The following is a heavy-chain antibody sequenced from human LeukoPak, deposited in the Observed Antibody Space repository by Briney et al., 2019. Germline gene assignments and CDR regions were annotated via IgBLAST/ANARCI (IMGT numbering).Heavy chain of an antibody. CDR2: ILGGGGGS. V-gene: IGHV3-23*01. J-gene: IGHJ1*01. Sequence: GGSLRLSCAASGFTLSSDAMSWVRQAPGKRLEWVSTILGGGGGSFYADSVKDRFTISRDNSQNTLFLHMNSLRPEDTAVYFCAKTGQLRHWGQGTLVTVSS. CDR3: AKTGQLRH. CDR1: GFTLSSDA.